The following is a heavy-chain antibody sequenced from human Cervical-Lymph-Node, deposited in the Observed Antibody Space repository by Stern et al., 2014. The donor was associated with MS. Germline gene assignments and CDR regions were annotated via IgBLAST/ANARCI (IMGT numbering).Heavy chain of an antibody. Sequence: QMQLVQSGAEVKKPGASVTVSCKASGYTFTGYYIHWVRQAPGQGLEWMGWINPNSGASTYAQKFQGRVTMTRDTSINTTYMEMSGLTYDDTAVYYCLRRGRLTDYFDPWGQGSLVAVSS. V-gene: IGHV1-2*02. CDR2: INPNSGAS. D-gene: IGHD4-11*01. J-gene: IGHJ5*02. CDR1: GYTFTGYY. CDR3: LRRGRLTDYFDP.